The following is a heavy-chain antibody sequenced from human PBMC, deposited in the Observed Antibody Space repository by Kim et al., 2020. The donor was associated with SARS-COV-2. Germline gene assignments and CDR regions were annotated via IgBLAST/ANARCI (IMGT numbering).Heavy chain of an antibody. CDR3: ARALLGMATTIDY. D-gene: IGHD3-3*02. J-gene: IGHJ4*02. V-gene: IGHV4-34*01. Sequence: YIPSRKLRVTISVDTSKNQFSLRLSTVTAADTAVYYCARALLGMATTIDYWGQGTLVTVSS.